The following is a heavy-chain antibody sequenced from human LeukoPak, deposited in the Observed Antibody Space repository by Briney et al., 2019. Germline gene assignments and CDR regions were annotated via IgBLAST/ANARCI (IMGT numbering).Heavy chain of an antibody. CDR3: ARVKRYFDWLGSTASFDY. Sequence: GGSLRLSCAASGFTLRSYSMSWIRQAPGKGLEWVSYISSSSSYTNYADSVKGRFTISRDNAKNSLYLQMNSLRAEDTAVYYCARVKRYFDWLGSTASFDYWGQGTLVTVSS. V-gene: IGHV3-11*05. CDR1: GFTLRSYS. CDR2: ISSSSSYT. J-gene: IGHJ4*02. D-gene: IGHD3-9*01.